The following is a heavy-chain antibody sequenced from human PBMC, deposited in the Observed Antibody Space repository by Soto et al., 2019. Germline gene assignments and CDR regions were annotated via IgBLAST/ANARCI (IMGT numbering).Heavy chain of an antibody. V-gene: IGHV4-4*02. J-gene: IGHJ6*02. D-gene: IGHD3-10*01. CDR2: IYHSGST. Sequence: SETLSLTCAVSGGSISSSNWWSWVRQPPGKGLEWIGEIYHSGSTNYNPSLKSRVTISVDKSKNQFSLKLSSVTAADTAVYYCARRSRYGSGSYYSGPYYYYGMDVWGQGTTVTVSS. CDR3: ARRSRYGSGSYYSGPYYYYGMDV. CDR1: GGSISSSNW.